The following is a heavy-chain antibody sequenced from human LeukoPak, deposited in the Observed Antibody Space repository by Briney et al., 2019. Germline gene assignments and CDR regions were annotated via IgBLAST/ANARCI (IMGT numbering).Heavy chain of an antibody. CDR2: IYYSGST. J-gene: IGHJ4*02. D-gene: IGHD6-13*01. Sequence: SETLSLTCSVSGGSITRYYWNWIRQPPGKGLEWIGYIYYSGSTNYNPSLKSRVTISVDTSKKQFSLNLNSVTAADTAVYYCARLDRSTWSWGQGTLVTVPS. CDR3: ARLDRSTWS. V-gene: IGHV4-59*01. CDR1: GGSITRYY.